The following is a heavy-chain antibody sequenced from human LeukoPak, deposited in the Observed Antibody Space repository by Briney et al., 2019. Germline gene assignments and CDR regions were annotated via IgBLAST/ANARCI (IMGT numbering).Heavy chain of an antibody. CDR3: AKGSDYNLYFDH. Sequence: GGSLRLSCAASGFTFNTYAMNWVRQAPGKGLEWVSTISGSSESTYYADSVKGRFTISRDSSKDTVYLQMDSLRAEDTAVYYCAKGSDYNLYFDHWGQGALVTVSS. CDR1: GFTFNTYA. D-gene: IGHD1-26*01. V-gene: IGHV3-23*01. J-gene: IGHJ5*02. CDR2: ISGSSEST.